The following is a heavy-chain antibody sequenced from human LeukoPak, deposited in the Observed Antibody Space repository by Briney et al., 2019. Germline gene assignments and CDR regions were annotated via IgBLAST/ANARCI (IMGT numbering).Heavy chain of an antibody. V-gene: IGHV3-66*02. Sequence: GGCLRLSRVVSVFTDSSYYMSGVRETPGRGLECGSVMYGGGNKYYADSVRGRFAISRDNYKNTLHLQMDSLRAEDTGGHCCARVWSSYGSGLDVWRKGTTVGVSS. D-gene: IGHD3-10*01. CDR1: VFTDSSYY. CDR2: MYGGGNK. CDR3: ARVWSSYGSGLDV. J-gene: IGHJ6*01.